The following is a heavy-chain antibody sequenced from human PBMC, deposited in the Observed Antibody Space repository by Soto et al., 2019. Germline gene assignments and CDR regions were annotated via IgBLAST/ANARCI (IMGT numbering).Heavy chain of an antibody. CDR1: GFTFSSYG. Sequence: PGGSLRLSCAASGFTFSSYGMHWVRQAPGKGLEWVAVISYDGSNKYYADSVKGRFTISRDNSKNTLYLQMNSLRAEDTAVYYCAKSLLPNYGDPRYGMGVWGQGTTVTVSS. CDR3: AKSLLPNYGDPRYGMGV. J-gene: IGHJ6*02. CDR2: ISYDGSNK. D-gene: IGHD4-17*01. V-gene: IGHV3-30*18.